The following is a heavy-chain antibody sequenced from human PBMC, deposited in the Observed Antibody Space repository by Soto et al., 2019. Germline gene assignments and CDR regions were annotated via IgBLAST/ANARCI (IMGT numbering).Heavy chain of an antibody. CDR1: GGSISSSSYY. J-gene: IGHJ6*02. Sequence: SETLSLTCTVSGGSISSSSYYWGWIRQPPGKGLEWIGSIYYSGSTYYNPSLKSRVTISVDTSKNQFSLKLSSVTAADTAVYYCASTGMATVDDYGMDVWGQGTTVT. D-gene: IGHD4-4*01. CDR2: IYYSGST. V-gene: IGHV4-39*01. CDR3: ASTGMATVDDYGMDV.